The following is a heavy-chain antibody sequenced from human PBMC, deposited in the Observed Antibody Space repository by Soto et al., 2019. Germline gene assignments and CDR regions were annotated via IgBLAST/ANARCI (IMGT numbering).Heavy chain of an antibody. CDR1: GFTFGDYA. Sequence: GGSLRLSCTASGFTFGDYAMSWVRQAPGKGLEWVGFIRSKAYGGTTEYAASVKGRFTISRDDSKSIAYLQMNSLKTEDTAVYYCARGPKSRGVYGMDVWGQGTTVTVS. D-gene: IGHD2-8*02. CDR3: ARGPKSRGVYGMDV. CDR2: IRSKAYGGTT. V-gene: IGHV3-49*04. J-gene: IGHJ6*02.